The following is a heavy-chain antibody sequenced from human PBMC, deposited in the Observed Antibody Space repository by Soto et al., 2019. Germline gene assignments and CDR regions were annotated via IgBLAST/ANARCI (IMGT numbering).Heavy chain of an antibody. J-gene: IGHJ3*02. V-gene: IGHV5-51*01. Sequence: GESLKISCKGSGYSFTSYWIGWVRQMPGKGLEWMGIIYPGDSDTRYSPSFQGQVTISADKSISTAYLQWSSLKASDTAMYYCARHSLGGGVVTAIPGIVRPFDIWGQGTMVTVSS. CDR1: GYSFTSYW. CDR2: IYPGDSDT. D-gene: IGHD2-21*02. CDR3: ARHSLGGGVVTAIPGIVRPFDI.